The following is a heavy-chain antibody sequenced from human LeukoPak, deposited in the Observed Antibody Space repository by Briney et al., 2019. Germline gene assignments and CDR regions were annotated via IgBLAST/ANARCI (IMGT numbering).Heavy chain of an antibody. J-gene: IGHJ4*02. CDR3: AREYSASEH. D-gene: IGHD5-12*01. CDR1: GYTFVGYY. Sequence: RASVKVSCTASGYTFVGYYLHWVRQAPGQGLEWMAWIDPYTRNTHYAQKFQGRITVTRDTSVSTTYMELSWLTSDDTARYYCAREYSASEHWGQGTLVTVSS. V-gene: IGHV1-2*02. CDR2: IDPYTRNT.